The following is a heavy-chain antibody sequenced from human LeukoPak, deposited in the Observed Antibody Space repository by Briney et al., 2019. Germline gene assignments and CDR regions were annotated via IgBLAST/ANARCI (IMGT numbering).Heavy chain of an antibody. D-gene: IGHD4-17*01. CDR3: ATDYGDTNWFDP. Sequence: ASVKVSCKASGGTFSSYEISWVRQAPGKGLEWMGGFDPEDGETIYAQKFQGRVTMTEDTSTDTAYMELSSLRSEDTAVYYCATDYGDTNWFDPWGQGTLVTVSS. CDR2: FDPEDGET. V-gene: IGHV1-24*01. CDR1: GGTFSSYE. J-gene: IGHJ5*02.